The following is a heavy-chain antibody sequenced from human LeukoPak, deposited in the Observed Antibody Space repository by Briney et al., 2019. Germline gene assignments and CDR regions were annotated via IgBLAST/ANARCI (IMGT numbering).Heavy chain of an antibody. J-gene: IGHJ6*02. CDR2: ISYDGSNK. CDR3: ARGFGYRGYYGMDV. CDR1: GFTFSSYA. D-gene: IGHD5-24*01. Sequence: GGSLRLSCAASGFTFSSYAMHWVRQAPGKGLEWVAVISYDGSNKYYADSVKGRFTNSRDNSKNTLYLQMNSLRAEDTAVYYCARGFGYRGYYGMDVWGQGTTVTVSS. V-gene: IGHV3-30-3*01.